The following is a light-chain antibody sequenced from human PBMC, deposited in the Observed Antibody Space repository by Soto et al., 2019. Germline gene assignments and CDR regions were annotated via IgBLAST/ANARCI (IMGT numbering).Light chain of an antibody. J-gene: IGKJ3*01. Sequence: DIQMTQSPSTLAASVGDRVTITCRASQNINRWLAWYQQKPGKAPKVLIYDASTLQSGVPSRFSGSGSGTEFPLPIPRLQPDDFATYYCQQYDGNFGPGTKVDFK. V-gene: IGKV1-5*01. CDR3: QQYDGN. CDR2: DAS. CDR1: QNINRW.